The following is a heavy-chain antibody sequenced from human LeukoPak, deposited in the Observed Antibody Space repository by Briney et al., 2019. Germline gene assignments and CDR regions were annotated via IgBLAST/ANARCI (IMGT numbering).Heavy chain of an antibody. CDR1: GFTVSSNY. Sequence: GGSLRLSCAASGFTVSSNYMSWVRQPAGKGLEWVSVLYSGGATFYADSVKGRFTISRDTSKNTLYLQMNDLGADDTAVYYCTKLKGWYGEGFFDYWGQGTLVTVSS. V-gene: IGHV3-53*01. CDR3: TKLKGWYGEGFFDY. D-gene: IGHD6-19*01. J-gene: IGHJ4*02. CDR2: LYSGGAT.